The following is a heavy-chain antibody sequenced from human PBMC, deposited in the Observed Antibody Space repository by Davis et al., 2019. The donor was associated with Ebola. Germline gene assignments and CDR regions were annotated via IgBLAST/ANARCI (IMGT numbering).Heavy chain of an antibody. CDR2: INHSGST. J-gene: IGHJ5*02. D-gene: IGHD6-13*01. V-gene: IGHV4-34*01. Sequence: PSETLSLTCAVYGGSFSGYYWSWIRQPPGKGLEWIGEINHSGSTNYNPSLKSRVTISVDTSKNQFSLKLSSVTAADTAVYYCARSLYSSSWSPFDPWGQGTLVTVSS. CDR1: GGSFSGYY. CDR3: ARSLYSSSWSPFDP.